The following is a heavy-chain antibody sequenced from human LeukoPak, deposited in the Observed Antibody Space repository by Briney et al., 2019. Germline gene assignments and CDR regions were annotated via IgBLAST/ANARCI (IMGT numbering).Heavy chain of an antibody. J-gene: IGHJ3*02. D-gene: IGHD3-22*01. Sequence: QLGASLRLSCAASGFTFTDSWMHWVRQAPGKGLMWVARVNTIGNSTIYADSVKGRFDVSRDNTKNVVYLQMNGLSFDDTGVYYCAREALYDSSSSPGAFDIWGHGTMVTVSS. CDR2: VNTIGNST. V-gene: IGHV3-74*01. CDR1: GFTFTDSW. CDR3: AREALYDSSSSPGAFDI.